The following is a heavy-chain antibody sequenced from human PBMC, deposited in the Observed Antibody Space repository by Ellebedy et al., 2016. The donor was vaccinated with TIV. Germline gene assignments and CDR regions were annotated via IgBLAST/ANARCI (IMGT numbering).Heavy chain of an antibody. CDR2: IIPIFGTS. CDR1: GGTFSTYA. CDR3: AVPFGGWAGTSFDY. J-gene: IGHJ4*02. Sequence: AASVKVSCKASGGTFSTYAISWVRQAPGQGLEWMGGIIPIFGTSNYAQKFQGRVTITADESTSTAYVELSSLRSDDTAVYYCAVPFGGWAGTSFDYWGQGTLVTVSS. D-gene: IGHD1-14*01. V-gene: IGHV1-69*13.